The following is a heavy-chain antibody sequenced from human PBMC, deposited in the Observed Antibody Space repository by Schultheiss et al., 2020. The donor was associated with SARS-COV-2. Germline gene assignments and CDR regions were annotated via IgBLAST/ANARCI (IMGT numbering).Heavy chain of an antibody. V-gene: IGHV4-4*07. CDR1: GGSISSYY. CDR3: ARGAGRSGYYYGSGSYYNVDYYYMDV. CDR2: IYTSGST. Sequence: SETLSLTCTVSGGSISSYYWSWIRQPAGKGLEWIGRIYTSGSTNYNPSLKSRVTISVDTSKNQFSLKLSSVTAADTAVYYCARGAGRSGYYYGSGSYYNVDYYYMDVWGKGTTVTVSS. J-gene: IGHJ6*03. D-gene: IGHD3-10*01.